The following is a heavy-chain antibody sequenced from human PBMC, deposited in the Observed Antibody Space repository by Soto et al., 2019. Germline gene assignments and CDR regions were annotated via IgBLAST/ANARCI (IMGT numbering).Heavy chain of an antibody. V-gene: IGHV3-21*06. J-gene: IGHJ4*01. CDR2: ISISSSDR. CDR1: GFTLRTYT. Sequence: GSLRLSCAASGFTLRTYTMNWVRQAPGKGLEWVSSISISSSDRYYADSVRGRFTISRDNAKNALYLQMNSLRADDTAVYFCVRGMNPLFGGQGTLVTVSS. CDR3: VRGMNPLF.